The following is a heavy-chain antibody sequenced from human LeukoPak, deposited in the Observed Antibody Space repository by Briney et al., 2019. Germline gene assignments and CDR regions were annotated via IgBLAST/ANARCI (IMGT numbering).Heavy chain of an antibody. CDR1: GYSFTSYW. CDR3: ARDRYYYGSGSYRVDY. V-gene: IGHV5-51*01. D-gene: IGHD3-10*01. Sequence: GESLKISCKGSGYSFTSYWIGWVRQMPGKGLEWMGIIYPGDSDTRYSPSLQGQVTISADKSISTAYLQWSSLKASDTAMYYCARDRYYYGSGSYRVDYWGQGTLVTVSS. J-gene: IGHJ4*02. CDR2: IYPGDSDT.